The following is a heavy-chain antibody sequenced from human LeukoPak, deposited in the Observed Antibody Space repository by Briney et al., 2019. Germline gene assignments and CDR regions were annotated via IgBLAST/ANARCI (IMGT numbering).Heavy chain of an antibody. CDR2: IYYSGST. Sequence: SETLSLTCTVSGGSISSNSDYWGWIRQPPGKGLEWIGSIYYSGSTYYNPSLKSRVTISVDTSKNQFSLKLSSVTAADTAVYYCARHRRDGRYSHAFDIWGQGTMVTVSS. CDR1: GGSISSNSDY. V-gene: IGHV4-39*01. D-gene: IGHD5-18*01. J-gene: IGHJ3*02. CDR3: ARHRRDGRYSHAFDI.